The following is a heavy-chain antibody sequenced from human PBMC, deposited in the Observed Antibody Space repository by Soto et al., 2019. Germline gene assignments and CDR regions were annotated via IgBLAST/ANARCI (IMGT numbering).Heavy chain of an antibody. J-gene: IGHJ5*02. CDR1: GGSISSGGYS. D-gene: IGHD2-15*01. Sequence: QLQLQESGSGLVKPSQTLSLTCAVSGGSISSGGYSWSWIRQPPGKGLEWIGYIYHSGSTYYNPSLKSRVTISVDRSKNQFSLKLSSVTAADTAVYYCARGRIRSVRTILRDRDNWFDPWGQGTLVTVSS. CDR2: IYHSGST. V-gene: IGHV4-30-2*01. CDR3: ARGRIRSVRTILRDRDNWFDP.